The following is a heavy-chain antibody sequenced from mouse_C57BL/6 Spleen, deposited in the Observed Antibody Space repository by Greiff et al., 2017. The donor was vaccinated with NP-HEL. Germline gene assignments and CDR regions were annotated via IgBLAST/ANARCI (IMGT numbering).Heavy chain of an antibody. Sequence: VQLQQSGPELVKPGASVKISCKASGYAFSSSWMNWVKQRPGKGLEWIGRIYPGDGDTNYNGKFKGKATLTADKSSSTAYMQRSSLTSEDSAVYFCARRGLRQGGAMDYWGQGTSVTVSS. D-gene: IGHD2-4*01. CDR2: IYPGDGDT. CDR1: GYAFSSSW. V-gene: IGHV1-82*01. CDR3: ARRGLRQGGAMDY. J-gene: IGHJ4*01.